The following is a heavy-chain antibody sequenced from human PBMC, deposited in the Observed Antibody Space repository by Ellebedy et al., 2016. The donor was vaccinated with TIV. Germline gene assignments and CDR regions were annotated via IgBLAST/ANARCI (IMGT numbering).Heavy chain of an antibody. Sequence: MPSETLSLTCTVSGGSISSYYWSWIRPPPGKGLERIGYFYNSVNTIYNPSLKCRVSMSVDTSKNQVSLKLRYVTAEDTAVYYCARFFESGSTGDYWGQGTLVTVSS. CDR1: GGSISSYY. CDR2: FYNSVNT. CDR3: ARFFESGSTGDY. J-gene: IGHJ4*02. V-gene: IGHV4-59*08. D-gene: IGHD3-10*01.